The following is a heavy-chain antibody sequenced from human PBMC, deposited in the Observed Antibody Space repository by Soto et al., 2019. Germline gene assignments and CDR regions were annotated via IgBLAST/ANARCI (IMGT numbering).Heavy chain of an antibody. V-gene: IGHV3-7*05. J-gene: IGHJ4*02. CDR2: IKQDGSEK. D-gene: IGHD6-13*01. Sequence: GGSLRLSCAASGFTFSSYWMSWVRQAPGKGLEWVANIKQDGSEKYYVDSVKGRFTISRDNAKNSLYLQMNSLRAEDTAVYYCARDREGYSSSWYTEFFDYWGQGTLVTVSS. CDR1: GFTFSSYW. CDR3: ARDREGYSSSWYTEFFDY.